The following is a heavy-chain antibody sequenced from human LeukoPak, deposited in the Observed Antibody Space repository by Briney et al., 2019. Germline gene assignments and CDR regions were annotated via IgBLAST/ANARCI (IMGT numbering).Heavy chain of an antibody. CDR2: IKNDGSII. J-gene: IGHJ4*02. Sequence: PGGSLRLSCAASGFTFSGYWMHWVRQAPGKGLVWVSRIKNDGSIIDYADSVKGRFTISRDDSKNTLYLQMNSLRAEDTAVYYCARHRLEGSRSVGFDYWGQGTLVTVSS. D-gene: IGHD1-26*01. CDR1: GFTFSGYW. V-gene: IGHV3-74*01. CDR3: ARHRLEGSRSVGFDY.